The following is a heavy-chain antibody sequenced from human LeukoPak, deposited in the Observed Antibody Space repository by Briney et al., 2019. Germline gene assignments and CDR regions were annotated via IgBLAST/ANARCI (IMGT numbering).Heavy chain of an antibody. Sequence: SETLSLTCAVYGGSFSGYYWSWIRQPPGKGLEWIGEINHSGSTNYNPSLKSRVTISVDTSKNQFSLKLSSETAADTAVYYCARGRYSSSCDYWGQGTLVTVSS. CDR1: GGSFSGYY. V-gene: IGHV4-34*01. CDR3: ARGRYSSSCDY. D-gene: IGHD6-13*01. J-gene: IGHJ4*02. CDR2: INHSGST.